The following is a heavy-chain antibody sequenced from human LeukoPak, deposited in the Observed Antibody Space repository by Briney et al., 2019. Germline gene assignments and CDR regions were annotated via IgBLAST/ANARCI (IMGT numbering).Heavy chain of an antibody. Sequence: ASVKVSCKASGGTFSSYAISWVRQAPGQGLEWMGGIIPIFGTANYAQKFQGRVTITADKSTSTAYMELSSLRSEDTAVYYCARDLHYYDSSGQRTPNWFDPWGQGTLVTVSS. CDR2: IIPIFGTA. J-gene: IGHJ5*02. V-gene: IGHV1-69*06. CDR3: ARDLHYYDSSGQRTPNWFDP. D-gene: IGHD3-22*01. CDR1: GGTFSSYA.